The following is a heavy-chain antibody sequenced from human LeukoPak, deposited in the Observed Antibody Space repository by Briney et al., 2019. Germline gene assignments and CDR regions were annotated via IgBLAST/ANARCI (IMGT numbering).Heavy chain of an antibody. D-gene: IGHD1-26*01. Sequence: GGSLRLSCAASGLPFSSYSMNWVGQAPGKGLEWVSSISISSSYIYYADSVKGRFTISRDNAKNSLYLQMNSLRAEDTAVYYCATHLPNQRYSGSYSDFDYWGQGTLVTVSS. V-gene: IGHV3-21*01. CDR1: GLPFSSYS. CDR2: ISISSSYI. CDR3: ATHLPNQRYSGSYSDFDY. J-gene: IGHJ4*02.